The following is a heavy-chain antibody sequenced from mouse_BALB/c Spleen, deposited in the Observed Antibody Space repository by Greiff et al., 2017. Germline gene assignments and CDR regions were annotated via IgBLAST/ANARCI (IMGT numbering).Heavy chain of an antibody. CDR2: IWGDGST. J-gene: IGHJ2*01. D-gene: IGHD2-4*01. CDR1: GFSLTGYG. Sequence: VQLVESGPGLVAPSQSLSITCTVSGFSLTGYGVNWVRQPPGKGLEWLGMIWGDGSTDYNSALKSRLSISKDNSKSQVFLKMNSLQTDDTARYYCARDGRLRRGAYYFDYWGQGTTLTVSS. V-gene: IGHV2-6-7*01. CDR3: ARDGRLRRGAYYFDY.